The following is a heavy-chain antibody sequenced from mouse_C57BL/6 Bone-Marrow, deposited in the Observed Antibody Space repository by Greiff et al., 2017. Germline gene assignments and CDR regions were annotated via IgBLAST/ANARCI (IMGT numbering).Heavy chain of an antibody. CDR1: GFSLTGYG. Sequence: QVQLKESGPGLVAPSQSLYITCTVSGFSLTGYGVNWVRQPPGKGLEWLGMIWGDGSTDYNSARKSRLSISKYNSKSHVFLKMNSLQTDDNARYYCARDGFAYWGQGTLVTVSA. J-gene: IGHJ3*01. CDR2: IWGDGST. V-gene: IGHV2-6-7*01. CDR3: ARDGFAY.